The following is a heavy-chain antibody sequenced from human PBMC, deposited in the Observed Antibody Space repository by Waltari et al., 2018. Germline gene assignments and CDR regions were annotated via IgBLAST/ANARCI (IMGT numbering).Heavy chain of an antibody. Sequence: QVQLQESGPGLVKPSETLSLTCAVSGSSITSGYSWGWTRQPPGKGLEWIGSIYHSGSTYYNPSLKSRVTISVDTSKNQFSLKLSSVTAADTAVYYCARDSYGHIESDYWGQGTLVTVSS. V-gene: IGHV4-38-2*02. CDR2: IYHSGST. D-gene: IGHD5-18*01. CDR3: ARDSYGHIESDY. CDR1: GSSITSGYS. J-gene: IGHJ4*02.